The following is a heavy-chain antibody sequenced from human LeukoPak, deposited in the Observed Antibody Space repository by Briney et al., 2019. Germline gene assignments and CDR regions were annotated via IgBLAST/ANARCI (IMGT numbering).Heavy chain of an antibody. CDR2: INPSSGST. CDR1: GYTFTSYY. D-gene: IGHD3-22*01. CDR3: ARDGDYYDSSGYYNWYFDL. Sequence: SVKLSCKASGYTFTSYYMHWVRQAPGQGLEWMGIINPSSGSTSYAQKFQGRVTMTRDTSTSTVYMELSSLRSEDTAVYYCARDGDYYDSSGYYNWYFDLWGRGTLVTASS. J-gene: IGHJ2*01. V-gene: IGHV1-46*01.